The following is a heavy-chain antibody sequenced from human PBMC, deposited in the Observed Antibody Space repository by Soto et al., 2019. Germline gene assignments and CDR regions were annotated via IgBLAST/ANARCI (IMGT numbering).Heavy chain of an antibody. CDR2: ISYDGSNK. CDR3: ARAPRNVDAALSGSFDP. Sequence: QVQLVESGGGVVQPGRSLRLSCAASGFTFSIYAMHWVRQAPGKGLEWVAVISYDGSNKYYADSVKGRFTISRDNSKTTLYLQMNSLRAEDTAVYYCARAPRNVDAALSGSFDPWGQGTLVTVSS. J-gene: IGHJ5*02. V-gene: IGHV3-30-3*01. CDR1: GFTFSIYA. D-gene: IGHD1-1*01.